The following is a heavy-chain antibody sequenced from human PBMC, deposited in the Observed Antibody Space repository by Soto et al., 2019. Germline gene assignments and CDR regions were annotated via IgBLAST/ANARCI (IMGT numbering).Heavy chain of an antibody. CDR1: GYTLSSYY. Sequence: VQLVQSGAEVKKPGASVKVSCKASGYTLSSYYMHWVRQAPGQGLEWMGIINTSGGSTTYAQKLQGRVTMTRDTSTSTVYMELSSLTSEDTAVYYCARASVSGRRFDYWGEGTLVTVSS. V-gene: IGHV1-46*03. D-gene: IGHD6-19*01. J-gene: IGHJ4*02. CDR2: INTSGGST. CDR3: ARASVSGRRFDY.